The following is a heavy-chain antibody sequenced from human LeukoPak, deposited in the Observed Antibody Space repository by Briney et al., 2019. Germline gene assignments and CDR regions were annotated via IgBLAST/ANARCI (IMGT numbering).Heavy chain of an antibody. J-gene: IGHJ4*02. CDR3: ARLGRIRGIAVAGTLGY. CDR2: IYYSGST. V-gene: IGHV4-39*01. CDR1: GGSISSNSYY. D-gene: IGHD6-19*01. Sequence: PSETLSLTCAVSGGSISSNSYYWGWIRQPPGKGLEWIGSIYYSGSTYYNPSLKSRVTISVDTSKNQFSLKLSSVTAADTAVYYCARLGRIRGIAVAGTLGYWGQGTLVTVSS.